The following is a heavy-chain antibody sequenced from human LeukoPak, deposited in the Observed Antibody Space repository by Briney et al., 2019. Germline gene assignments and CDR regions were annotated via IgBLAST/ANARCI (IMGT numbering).Heavy chain of an antibody. CDR1: GFTFSRYW. CDR2: INTDGSST. V-gene: IGHV3-74*01. D-gene: IGHD3-10*01. J-gene: IGHJ4*01. Sequence: GGSLRLFCAASGFTFSRYWMHWVRQAPGKGLVWVSRINTDGSSTNYADSVKGRFTIPRDNAKNTLCLQMNSLRAEDTAVYYCARDRIEYTYGTGFDYWGHGSLVTVSS. CDR3: ARDRIEYTYGTGFDY.